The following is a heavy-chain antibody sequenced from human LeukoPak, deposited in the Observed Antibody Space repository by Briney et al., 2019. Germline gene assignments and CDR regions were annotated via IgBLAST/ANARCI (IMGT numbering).Heavy chain of an antibody. Sequence: QTGGSLRLSCAASGFTFSSYGMHWVRQAPGKGLEWVAFIRYDGSNKYYADSVKGRFTISRDNSKNTLYLQMNSLRAEDTAVYYCARDGSTRPAFDIWGQGTMVTVSS. V-gene: IGHV3-30*02. J-gene: IGHJ3*02. CDR1: GFTFSSYG. CDR3: ARDGSTRPAFDI. CDR2: IRYDGSNK. D-gene: IGHD1-26*01.